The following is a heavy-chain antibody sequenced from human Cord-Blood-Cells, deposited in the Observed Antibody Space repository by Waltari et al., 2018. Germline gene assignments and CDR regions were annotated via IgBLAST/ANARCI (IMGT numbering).Heavy chain of an antibody. CDR3: ARREGSYDILTGYQNDY. J-gene: IGHJ4*02. D-gene: IGHD3-9*01. Sequence: QVQLQESGPGLVKPSETLSLTCTVSGGSVSSGSYYWSWIRQPPGKGLEWIGYIYYSGSTNYNPSLKSRVTISVDTSKNQFALKLSSVTAADTAVYYCARREGSYDILTGYQNDYWGQGTLVTVSS. CDR2: IYYSGST. V-gene: IGHV4-61*01. CDR1: GGSVSSGSYY.